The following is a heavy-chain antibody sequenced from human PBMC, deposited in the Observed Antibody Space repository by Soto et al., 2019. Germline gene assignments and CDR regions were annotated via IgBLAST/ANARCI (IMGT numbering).Heavy chain of an antibody. CDR3: ARTPPIEYYDSSGYAFDI. CDR2: IYHSGST. J-gene: IGHJ3*02. Sequence: QVQLQESGPGLVKPSGTLSLTCAVSGGSISSSNWWSWVRQPPGKGLEWIGEIYHSGSTNYNPSLKSRVTISVDKSKNQFSLKLSSVTAADTAVYYCARTPPIEYYDSSGYAFDIWGQGTMVTVSS. D-gene: IGHD3-22*01. V-gene: IGHV4-4*02. CDR1: GGSISSSNW.